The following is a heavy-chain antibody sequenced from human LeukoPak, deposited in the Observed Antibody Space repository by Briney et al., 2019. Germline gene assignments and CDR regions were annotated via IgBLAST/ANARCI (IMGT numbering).Heavy chain of an antibody. V-gene: IGHV3-7*01. J-gene: IGHJ4*02. Sequence: AGGSLRLSCAASGFTFSTYCMSWVRQAPGKGLEWVANINQDGSDKYYVDSVTGRFTISRDNAKNSLYLQMSSLRAEDTAVYYCARIRQRGTKYYFDYWGQGTLVTVSS. CDR3: ARIRQRGTKYYFDY. CDR2: INQDGSDK. D-gene: IGHD1-7*01. CDR1: GFTFSTYC.